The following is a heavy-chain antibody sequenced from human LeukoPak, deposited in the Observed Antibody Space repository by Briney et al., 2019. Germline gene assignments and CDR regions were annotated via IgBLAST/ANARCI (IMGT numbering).Heavy chain of an antibody. Sequence: GRSPRLSCAASGFTFDDYAMHWVRQAPGKGLEWVSGISWNSGSIGYADSVKGRFTISRDNAKNSLYLQMNSLRAEDTALYYCAKEGSSREYSWFDPWGQGTLVTVSS. CDR1: GFTFDDYA. CDR2: ISWNSGSI. D-gene: IGHD6-6*01. CDR3: AKEGSSREYSWFDP. V-gene: IGHV3-9*01. J-gene: IGHJ5*02.